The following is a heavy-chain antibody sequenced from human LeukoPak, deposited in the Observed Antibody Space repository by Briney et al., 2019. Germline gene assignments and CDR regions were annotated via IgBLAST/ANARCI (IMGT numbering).Heavy chain of an antibody. CDR3: ARERQYTALYYYYYYMDV. CDR1: GGSISSHY. J-gene: IGHJ6*03. D-gene: IGHD1-1*01. Sequence: SETLSLTCTVSGGSISSHYWSWVRQPPGKGLEWIGYIYHSGGSNYNPSLESRVIISVDTSRNQLSLKLTSVTAADTAVYYCARERQYTALYYYYYYMDVWGKGTTVTVSS. CDR2: IYHSGGS. V-gene: IGHV4-59*11.